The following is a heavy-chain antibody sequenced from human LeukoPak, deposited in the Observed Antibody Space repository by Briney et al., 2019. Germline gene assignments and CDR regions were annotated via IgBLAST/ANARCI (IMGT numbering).Heavy chain of an antibody. Sequence: SETLSLTCTVSGGSISSYYWSWIRQPPGKGLEWIGYIYYSGSTNYNPSLKSRVTISVDTSKNQFSLKLSSVTAADTAVYYCARHHLIAVAGSPFDPWGQGTLVTVSS. V-gene: IGHV4-59*01. CDR1: GGSISSYY. D-gene: IGHD6-19*01. CDR3: ARHHLIAVAGSPFDP. J-gene: IGHJ5*02. CDR2: IYYSGST.